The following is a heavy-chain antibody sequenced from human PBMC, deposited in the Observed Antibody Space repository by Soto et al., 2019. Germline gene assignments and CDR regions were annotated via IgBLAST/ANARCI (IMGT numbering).Heavy chain of an antibody. V-gene: IGHV3-30*18. CDR1: GFTFSSYG. CDR3: AKGPYYDFWSGYYRPRYYYYGMDV. Sequence: SLRLSCAASGFTFSSYGMHWVRQAPGKGLEWVAVISYDGSNKYYADSVKGRFTISRDNSKNTLYLQMNSLRAEDTAVYYCAKGPYYDFWSGYYRPRYYYYGMDVWGQGTTVTVSS. D-gene: IGHD3-3*01. J-gene: IGHJ6*02. CDR2: ISYDGSNK.